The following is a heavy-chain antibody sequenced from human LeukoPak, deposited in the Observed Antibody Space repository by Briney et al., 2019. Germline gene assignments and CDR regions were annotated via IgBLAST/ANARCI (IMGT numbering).Heavy chain of an antibody. Sequence: GASVKVSCKASGYSFTSQFLHWVRQAPGQGLEWMGIFLPGGGDTFYAQKFQGRVTMTSDTSTNTVYMELSSLRSEDTAVYYCARVDSSGYHEYFQHWGQGTLVTVSS. CDR2: FLPGGGDT. D-gene: IGHD3-22*01. CDR1: GYSFTSQF. V-gene: IGHV1-46*01. J-gene: IGHJ1*01. CDR3: ARVDSSGYHEYFQH.